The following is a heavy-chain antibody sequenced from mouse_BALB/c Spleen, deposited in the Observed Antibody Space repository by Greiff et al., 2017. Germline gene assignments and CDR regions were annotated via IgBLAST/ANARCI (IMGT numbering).Heavy chain of an antibody. CDR2: IRNKANGYTT. J-gene: IGHJ2*01. Sequence: EVKVVESGGGLVQPGGSLRLSCATSGFTFTDYYMSWVRQPPGKALEWLGFIRNKANGYTTEYSASVKGRFTISRDNSQSILYLQMNTLRAEDSATYYCARDKDYFDYWGQGTTLTVSS. V-gene: IGHV7-3*02. CDR3: ARDKDYFDY. CDR1: GFTFTDYY.